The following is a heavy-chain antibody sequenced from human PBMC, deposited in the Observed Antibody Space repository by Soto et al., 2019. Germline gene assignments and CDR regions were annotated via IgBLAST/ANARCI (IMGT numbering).Heavy chain of an antibody. CDR1: GFTFSSYA. J-gene: IGHJ4*02. CDR3: AKRGRGAVAFDY. V-gene: IGHV3-23*01. CDR2: ISGSGGST. Sequence: EVQLLESGGGLVQPGGSLRLSCAASGFTFSSYAMSWVRQAPGKGLEWVSAISGSGGSTYYADSVKGRFTISRDNTKNTLYLQMNSLRAEDPAVYYCAKRGRGAVAFDYWGQGTLVTVSS. D-gene: IGHD6-19*01.